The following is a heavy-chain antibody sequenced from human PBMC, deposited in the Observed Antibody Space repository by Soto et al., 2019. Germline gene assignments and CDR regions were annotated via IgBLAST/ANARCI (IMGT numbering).Heavy chain of an antibody. V-gene: IGHV4-39*02. CDR1: GGSISSSSYY. D-gene: IGHD6-19*01. J-gene: IGHJ4*02. CDR2: IYYSGST. Sequence: KPSETLSLTCTVSGGSISSSSYYWGWIRQPPGKGLEWIGSIYYSGSTYYNPSLKSRVTISVDTSKNQFSLKLSSVTAADTAVYYCAREEPDSSGWSGGYWGQGTLVTVSS. CDR3: AREEPDSSGWSGGY.